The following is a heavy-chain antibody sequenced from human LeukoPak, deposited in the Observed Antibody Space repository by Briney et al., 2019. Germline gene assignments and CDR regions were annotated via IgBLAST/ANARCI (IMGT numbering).Heavy chain of an antibody. CDR2: INNDGSTT. CDR3: ARVSGPGMNEYYHL. J-gene: IGHJ1*01. CDR1: GFTFSGAW. V-gene: IGHV3-74*01. Sequence: GGSLRLSCAVSGFTFSGAWMHWVRQAPGKGLVWVSRINNDGSTTRHVDSVKGRFTISRDNARNTLYLQMNSLRVEDTAVYYCARVSGPGMNEYYHLWGQGTLVTVSS. D-gene: IGHD3-10*01.